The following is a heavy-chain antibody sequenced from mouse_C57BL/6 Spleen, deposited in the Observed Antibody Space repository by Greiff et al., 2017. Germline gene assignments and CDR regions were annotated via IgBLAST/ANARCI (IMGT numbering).Heavy chain of an antibody. J-gene: IGHJ1*03. D-gene: IGHD1-1*01. CDR1: GFTFTDYY. CDR3: ARSGDYYGSSYWYFDV. CDR2: VYPYNGGT. V-gene: IGHV1-36*01. Sequence: VQLQQSGPVLVKPGPSVKISCKASGFTFTDYYMHWVKQSHGKSLEWIGLVYPYNGGTSYNQKLKGKATLTVDTSSSTAYMGLNSLTYEDSAVYYCARSGDYYGSSYWYFDVWGTGTTVTVSS.